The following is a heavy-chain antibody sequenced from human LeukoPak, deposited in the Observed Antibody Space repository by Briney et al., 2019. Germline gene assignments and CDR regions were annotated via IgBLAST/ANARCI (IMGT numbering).Heavy chain of an antibody. J-gene: IGHJ4*02. CDR2: MNPNSGNT. CDR3: ASLGSSWYNFDY. V-gene: IGHV1-8*03. CDR1: RYTFTSYD. Sequence: ASVKVSCKASRYTFTSYDIDWVRQATGQGLEWMGWMNPNSGNTGYAQKFQGRVTITRNTSISTAYMELSSLRSEDTAVYYCASLGSSWYNFDYWGQGTLVTVSS. D-gene: IGHD6-13*01.